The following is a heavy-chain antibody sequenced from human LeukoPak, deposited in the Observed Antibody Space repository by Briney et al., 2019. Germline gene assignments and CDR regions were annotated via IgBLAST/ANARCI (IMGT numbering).Heavy chain of an antibody. CDR3: AREPLGYSYGQNFDY. CDR1: GGTFSSYA. V-gene: IGHV1-69*13. CDR2: IIPIFGTA. Sequence: ASVKVSCKASGGTFSSYAISWVRQAPGQGLEWMGGIIPIFGTANYAQKFQGRVTITADESTSTAYMELRSLRSDDTAVYYCAREPLGYSYGQNFDYWGQGTLVTVSS. J-gene: IGHJ4*01. D-gene: IGHD5-18*01.